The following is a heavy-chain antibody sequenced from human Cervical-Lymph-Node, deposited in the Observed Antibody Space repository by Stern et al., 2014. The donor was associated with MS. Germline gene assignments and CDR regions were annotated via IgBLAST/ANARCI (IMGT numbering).Heavy chain of an antibody. Sequence: VQLVESGPGLVKPSETLSLTCTASGGSISSYYWSWTRQPPGKGLEWIGYIYYSGSTNYNPSLKSRVTISVDTSKNQFSLKLSSVTAADTAVYYCARASYYDSSGFDYWGQGTLVTVSS. CDR2: IYYSGST. J-gene: IGHJ4*02. CDR3: ARASYYDSSGFDY. V-gene: IGHV4-59*01. D-gene: IGHD3-22*01. CDR1: GGSISSYY.